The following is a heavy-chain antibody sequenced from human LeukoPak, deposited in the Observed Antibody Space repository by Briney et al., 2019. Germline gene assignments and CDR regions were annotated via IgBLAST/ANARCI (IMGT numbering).Heavy chain of an antibody. CDR2: IYYSGTT. CDR1: GGSISSYY. Sequence: SETLSLTCTVSGGSISSYYWNWIRQSPGKGLEWIGYIYYSGTTSYNPSLKSRVTMSVDTSKNLFSLNLNSVTAADTAVYYCARGFSGTTWFDYWGQGILVAVSS. D-gene: IGHD6-19*01. J-gene: IGHJ4*02. CDR3: ARGFSGTTWFDY. V-gene: IGHV4-59*01.